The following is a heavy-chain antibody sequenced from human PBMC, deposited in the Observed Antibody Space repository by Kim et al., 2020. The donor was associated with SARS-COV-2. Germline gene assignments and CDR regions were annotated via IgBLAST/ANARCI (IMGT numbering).Heavy chain of an antibody. V-gene: IGHV3-23*01. CDR1: GFTFSSYA. CDR3: AKERPTDFWSGYWGHFDY. Sequence: GGSLRLSCVASGFTFSSYAMSWVRQAPGKGLEWVSAITGSGYSTYYADSVKGRFTISRDNSKNTLYLQMNSLRVEDTAVYYCAKERPTDFWSGYWGHFDYWGQGTLVTVSS. J-gene: IGHJ4*02. D-gene: IGHD3-3*01. CDR2: ITGSGYST.